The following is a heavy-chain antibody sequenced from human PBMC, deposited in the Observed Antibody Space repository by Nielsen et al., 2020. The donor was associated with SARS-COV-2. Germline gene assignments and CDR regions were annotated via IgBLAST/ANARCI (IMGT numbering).Heavy chain of an antibody. J-gene: IGHJ4*02. CDR2: INAGNGNT. CDR1: GYTFTSYA. V-gene: IGHV1-3*01. Sequence: ASVKVSCKASGYTFTSYAMHWVRQAPGQRLEWMGWINAGNGNTKYSQKFQGRVTITRDTSASTAYMELSSLRSEDTAVYYCARDRDSSGWYSRLNYWGQGTLVTVSS. CDR3: ARDRDSSGWYSRLNY. D-gene: IGHD6-19*01.